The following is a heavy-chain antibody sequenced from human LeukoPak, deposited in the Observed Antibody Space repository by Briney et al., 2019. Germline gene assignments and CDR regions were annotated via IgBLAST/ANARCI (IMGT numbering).Heavy chain of an antibody. CDR2: ISWDSGSE. J-gene: IGHJ4*02. D-gene: IGHD3-22*01. Sequence: GRSLRLSCAASGFTFDDYAMHWVRQAPGKGLEWVSGISWDSGSEGYADSVQGRFTISRDNAKNSLYLHMNSLRAEDTALCYCAKDRFRGYTSGYDYWGQGTLVTVSS. CDR1: GFTFDDYA. V-gene: IGHV3-9*01. CDR3: AKDRFRGYTSGYDY.